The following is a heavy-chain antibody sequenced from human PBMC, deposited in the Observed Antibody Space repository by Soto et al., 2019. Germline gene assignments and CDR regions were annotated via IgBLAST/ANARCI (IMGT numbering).Heavy chain of an antibody. CDR2: ISDSGGRT. CDR3: ARYALGLSPWWYNWFDR. V-gene: IGHV3-23*01. D-gene: IGHD2-8*02. J-gene: IGHJ5*02. CDR1: GFTFSSYA. Sequence: VQLLESGGGLVQPGGSLRLSCAASGFTFSSYAMNWVRQTPGEGLEGVSGISDSGGRTYYADSVKGRFTISRDNSNNTLYLQMDSLSAEDTGVYYCARYALGLSPWWYNWFDRWGQGTLVSASS.